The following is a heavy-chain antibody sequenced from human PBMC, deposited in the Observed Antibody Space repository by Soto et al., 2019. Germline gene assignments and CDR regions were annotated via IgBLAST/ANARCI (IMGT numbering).Heavy chain of an antibody. Sequence: SETLSLTCTVSGGSISSSDYYWGWIRQPPGKGLEWIGSVYYSGTTYYNPSLKSRVTISVDTSKNQFSLKLSSVTAADTAVYYCVRTFCGTNCYDFFDSWGQGTLVTVSS. D-gene: IGHD2-21*02. V-gene: IGHV4-39*07. CDR3: VRTFCGTNCYDFFDS. CDR1: GGSISSSDYY. CDR2: VYYSGTT. J-gene: IGHJ4*02.